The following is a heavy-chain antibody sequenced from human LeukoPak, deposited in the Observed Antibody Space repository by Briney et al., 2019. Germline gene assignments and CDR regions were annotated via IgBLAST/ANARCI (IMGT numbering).Heavy chain of an antibody. V-gene: IGHV4-59*08. CDR1: GGSISSYY. J-gene: IGHJ3*02. CDR2: IYYSGST. Sequence: KHSETLSLTCTVSGGSISSYYWSWIRQPPGKGLEWIGYIYYSGSTNYNPSLKSRVTISVDTSKNQFSLKLSSVTAADTAVYYCARLFDAFDIWGQGTMVTVSS. CDR3: ARLFDAFDI.